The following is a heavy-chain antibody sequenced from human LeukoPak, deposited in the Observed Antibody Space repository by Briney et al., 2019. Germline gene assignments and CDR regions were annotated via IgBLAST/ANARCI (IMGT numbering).Heavy chain of an antibody. Sequence: PLETLSLTCTVSGGSISSSSYYWGWIREPPRKGLEWIGSIYYSGSTYYNPSLKSRVTISVDTSKNQFSLKLSSVTAADTAVYYCARLASYYDFWSGYSGAFDIWGQGTMVTVSS. J-gene: IGHJ3*02. CDR3: ARLASYYDFWSGYSGAFDI. V-gene: IGHV4-39*01. CDR1: GGSISSSSYY. D-gene: IGHD3-3*01. CDR2: IYYSGST.